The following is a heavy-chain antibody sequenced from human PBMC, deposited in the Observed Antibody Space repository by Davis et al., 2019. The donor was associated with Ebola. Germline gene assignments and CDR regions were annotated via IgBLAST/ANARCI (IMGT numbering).Heavy chain of an antibody. J-gene: IGHJ5*02. CDR3: AGGGYGDYVGRFDP. Sequence: SETLSLTCSVSGGSISSFYWSWIRQPPGKGLEWIGYIYYSGSTNYNPSLKSRVTISVDTSKNQFSLKLSSVTAADTAVYYCAGGGYGDYVGRFDPWGQGTLVTVSS. D-gene: IGHD4-17*01. V-gene: IGHV4-59*01. CDR2: IYYSGST. CDR1: GGSISSFY.